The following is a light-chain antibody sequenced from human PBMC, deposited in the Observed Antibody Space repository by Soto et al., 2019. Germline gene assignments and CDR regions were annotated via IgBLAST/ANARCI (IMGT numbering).Light chain of an antibody. V-gene: IGLV1-40*01. J-gene: IGLJ1*01. CDR2: GNS. Sequence: QSVLTQPPSVSGAPGQRVTISCTGSSSNIGAGYDVHWYQQLPGTAPKLLIYGNSNRPSGVPDRFSCSKSGTSASLAITGLQAEDEADYYCQSYDSSLGVFGTGTKVTVL. CDR1: SSNIGAGYD. CDR3: QSYDSSLGV.